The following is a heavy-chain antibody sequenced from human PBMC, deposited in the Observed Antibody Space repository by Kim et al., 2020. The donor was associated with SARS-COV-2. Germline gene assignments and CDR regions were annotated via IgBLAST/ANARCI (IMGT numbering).Heavy chain of an antibody. CDR2: INPNSGGT. Sequence: ASVKVSCKASGYTFTGYYMHWVRQAPGQGLEWMGWINPNSGGTNYAQKFQGRVTMTRDTSISTAYMELSRLRSDDTAVYYCARDRSEGFLEWDYYYYYYYGMDVWGQGTTVTVSS. J-gene: IGHJ6*02. CDR3: ARDRSEGFLEWDYYYYYYYGMDV. D-gene: IGHD3-3*01. V-gene: IGHV1-2*02. CDR1: GYTFTGYY.